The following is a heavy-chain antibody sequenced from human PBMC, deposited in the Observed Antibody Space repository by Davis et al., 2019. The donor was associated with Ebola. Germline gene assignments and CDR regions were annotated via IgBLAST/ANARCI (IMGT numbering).Heavy chain of an antibody. D-gene: IGHD3-3*01. Sequence: GESLKISCAASGFTFSSYGMHWVRQAPGKGLEWVAVISYDGSNKYYADSVKGRFTISRDNSKNTLYLQMNSLRAEDTAVYYCARDLVEGVRFLEWLYYYYYGMDVWGQGTTVTVSS. CDR1: GFTFSSYG. V-gene: IGHV3-30*03. CDR3: ARDLVEGVRFLEWLYYYYYGMDV. J-gene: IGHJ6*02. CDR2: ISYDGSNK.